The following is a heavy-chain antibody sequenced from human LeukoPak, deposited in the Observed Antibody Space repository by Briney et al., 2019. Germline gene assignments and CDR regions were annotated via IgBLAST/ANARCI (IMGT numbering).Heavy chain of an antibody. J-gene: IGHJ4*02. D-gene: IGHD1-26*01. V-gene: IGHV1-2*02. CDR1: GYTXTGYY. CDR3: ARGDGSYLL. Sequence: ASVKVSCKASGYTXTGYYIHWVRQAPGQGLEWMGWINPNSGGTNYGQKFQGRVIMTRDTSISTAYMELSSLRSDDTAVYYCARGDGSYLLWGQGTLVTVSS. CDR2: INPNSGGT.